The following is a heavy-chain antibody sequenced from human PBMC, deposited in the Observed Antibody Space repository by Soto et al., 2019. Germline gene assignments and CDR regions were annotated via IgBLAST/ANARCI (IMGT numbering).Heavy chain of an antibody. Sequence: SVKVSCKASGGTFSSYAISWVRQAPGEGLEWRGGIIPIFGTANYAQKFQGRVTITADESTSTAYMELSSLRYEDTAVYSCARSGVSSITIFGVVPWTTYYFYGMDFSGKRTTVT. CDR1: GGTFSSYA. V-gene: IGHV1-69*13. CDR3: ARSGVSSITIFGVVPWTTYYFYGMDF. J-gene: IGHJ6*04. CDR2: IIPIFGTA. D-gene: IGHD3-3*01.